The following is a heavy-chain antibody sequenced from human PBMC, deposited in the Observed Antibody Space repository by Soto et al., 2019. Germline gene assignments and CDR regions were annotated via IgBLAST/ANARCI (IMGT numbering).Heavy chain of an antibody. Sequence: ASVMVSCKASGYTFTSYDSNCVRQATGQGLEWMGWMNPNSGNTGYAQKFQGRVTMTRNTSISTAYMELSSLRSEDTAVYYCARWVRYFDWLLAFFDYWGQGTLVTVSS. CDR1: GYTFTSYD. V-gene: IGHV1-8*01. CDR3: ARWVRYFDWLLAFFDY. J-gene: IGHJ4*02. CDR2: MNPNSGNT. D-gene: IGHD3-9*01.